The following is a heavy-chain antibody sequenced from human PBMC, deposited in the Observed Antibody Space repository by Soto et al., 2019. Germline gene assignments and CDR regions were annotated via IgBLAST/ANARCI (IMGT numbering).Heavy chain of an antibody. Sequence: ASVKVSCKASGFTFTSSAVQWVRQARGQHLEWIGWIVVGSGNTNYAQKFQERVTITRDMSTSTAYMELSSLRSEDTAVYYCAASGYYYPNYYYYGMDVWGQGTTVTVSS. D-gene: IGHD3-22*01. J-gene: IGHJ6*02. V-gene: IGHV1-58*01. CDR2: IVVGSGNT. CDR3: AASGYYYPNYYYYGMDV. CDR1: GFTFTSSA.